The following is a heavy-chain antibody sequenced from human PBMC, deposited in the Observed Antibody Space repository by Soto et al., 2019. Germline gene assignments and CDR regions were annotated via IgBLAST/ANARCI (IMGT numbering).Heavy chain of an antibody. J-gene: IGHJ4*02. CDR3: ARYCSSTSCHGFDY. CDR2: IYYSGST. CDR1: GGSISSGGYY. Sequence: QVQLQESGPGLVKPSQTLSLTCTVSGGSISSGGYYWSWIRQHPGKGLEWIGYIYYSGSTYYNPSRKSRVTISVDTSKNQFSLKLSSVTAADTAVYYCARYCSSTSCHGFDYWGQGTLVTVSS. D-gene: IGHD2-2*01. V-gene: IGHV4-31*03.